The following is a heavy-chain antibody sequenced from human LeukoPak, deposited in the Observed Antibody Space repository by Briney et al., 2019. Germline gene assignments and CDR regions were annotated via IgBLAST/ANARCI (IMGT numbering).Heavy chain of an antibody. J-gene: IGHJ4*02. D-gene: IGHD3/OR15-3a*01. CDR2: ISGSNGVT. V-gene: IGHV3-23*01. CDR3: AKHGPAGTDYFDY. CDR1: GFTFSNYA. Sequence: GGSLRLSCAASGFTFSNYAMSWVRQAPGKGLEWVSAISGSNGVTYYANSVKGRFTISRDNSKNTLYLQMNSLRAEDTAVYYCAKHGPAGTDYFDYWGQGILVTVSS.